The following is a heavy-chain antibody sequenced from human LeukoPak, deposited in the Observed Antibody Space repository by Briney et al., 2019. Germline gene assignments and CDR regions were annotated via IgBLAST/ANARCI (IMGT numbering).Heavy chain of an antibody. J-gene: IGHJ4*02. CDR2: INPNSGGT. V-gene: IGHV1-2*02. CDR3: ARDGGGAHTTSIAAAGTQPFDY. CDR1: GYTFTGYY. Sequence: GASVKVSCKASGYTFTGYYMHWVRQAPGQGLEWMGWINPNSGGTNYAQKFQGRVTMTRDTSISTAYMELSRLRSDDTAVYYCARDGGGAHTTSIAAAGTQPFDYWGQGTLVTVSS. D-gene: IGHD6-13*01.